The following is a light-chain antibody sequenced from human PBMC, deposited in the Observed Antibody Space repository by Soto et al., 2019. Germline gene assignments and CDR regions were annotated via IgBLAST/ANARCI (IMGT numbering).Light chain of an antibody. CDR3: AAWDDSLNGPV. J-gene: IGLJ2*01. V-gene: IGLV1-44*01. CDR2: DTN. CDR1: SSNIGLND. Sequence: QSVLTQPPSASGTPGQTVTISCSGSSSNIGLNDVHWYRQLSGTAPRILIYDTNQQATGVPDRFSGSRSGTSASLAIHGLQSEDEADYHCAAWDDSLNGPVFGGGTKLTVL.